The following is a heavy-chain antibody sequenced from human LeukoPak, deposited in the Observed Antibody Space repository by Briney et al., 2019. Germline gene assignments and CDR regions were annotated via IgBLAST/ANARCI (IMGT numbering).Heavy chain of an antibody. D-gene: IGHD3-3*01. V-gene: IGHV1-69*13. CDR1: GGTFISHA. CDR3: AREGPAYYDFWSGSSYYGMDV. J-gene: IGHJ6*02. CDR2: IIPTLGTP. Sequence: ASVKVSCKASGGTFISHAVSWVRQAPGQGLEWMGGIIPTLGTPNYAQKFQGRVTITADESTSTAYMELSSLRSEDTAVYYCAREGPAYYDFWSGSSYYGMDVWSQGTTVTVSS.